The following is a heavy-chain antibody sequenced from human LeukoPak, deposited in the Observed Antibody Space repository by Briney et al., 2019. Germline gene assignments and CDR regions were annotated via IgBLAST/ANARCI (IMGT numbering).Heavy chain of an antibody. Sequence: GGSLRLSCAASGFTFSSYSMTWVRQAPGKGLEWVSSISSSSSYIYYADSVKGRFTISRDNAKNSLYLQMNSLRAEDTAVYYCARDSSAYYYDSSGSDFDYWGQGTLVTVSS. CDR3: ARDSSAYYYDSSGSDFDY. CDR2: ISSSSSYI. D-gene: IGHD3-22*01. J-gene: IGHJ4*02. CDR1: GFTFSSYS. V-gene: IGHV3-21*01.